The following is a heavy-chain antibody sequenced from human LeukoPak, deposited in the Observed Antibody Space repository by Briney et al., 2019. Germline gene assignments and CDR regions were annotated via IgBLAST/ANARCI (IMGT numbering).Heavy chain of an antibody. J-gene: IGHJ5*02. Sequence: SETLSLTCAVYGGSFSGYYWSWIRQPPGKGLEWIGEINHSGSTNYNPSLKSRVTISVDTSKNQFSLKLSSVTAADTAVYYCARGREPNRRVAAAGRRGLEFDPWGQGTLATVSS. CDR3: ARGREPNRRVAAAGRRGLEFDP. CDR1: GGSFSGYY. V-gene: IGHV4-34*01. CDR2: INHSGST. D-gene: IGHD6-13*01.